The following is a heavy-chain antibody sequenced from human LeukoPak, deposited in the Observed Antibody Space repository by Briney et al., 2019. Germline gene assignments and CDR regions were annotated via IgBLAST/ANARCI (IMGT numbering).Heavy chain of an antibody. J-gene: IGHJ4*02. CDR2: ISSSGGST. D-gene: IGHD2-8*01. V-gene: IGHV3-23*01. Sequence: GGSLRLSCAASGFSFSSYAMSWVRQAPGEGPEWVSGISSSGGSTYYTASVKGRFTISRDNSKNTLYLQMNSLRAEDTAVYYCAKGGNGYCSNGVCSPRVVAAIDYWGQGTLVTVSS. CDR1: GFSFSSYA. CDR3: AKGGNGYCSNGVCSPRVVAAIDY.